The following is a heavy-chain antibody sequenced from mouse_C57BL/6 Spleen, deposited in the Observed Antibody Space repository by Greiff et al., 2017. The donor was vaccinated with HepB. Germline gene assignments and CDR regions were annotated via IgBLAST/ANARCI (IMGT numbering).Heavy chain of an antibody. CDR2: IYPGGGYT. D-gene: IGHD2-5*01. CDR3: ARGPLYSNYEGWFAY. Sequence: QVQLQQSGAELVRPGPSVKMSCKASGYTFTNYWIGWAKQRPGHGLEWIGDIYPGGGYTNYNEKFKGKATLTADKSSSTAYMQFSSLTSEDSAIYYCARGPLYSNYEGWFAYWGQGTLVTVSA. V-gene: IGHV1-63*01. CDR1: GYTFTNYW. J-gene: IGHJ3*01.